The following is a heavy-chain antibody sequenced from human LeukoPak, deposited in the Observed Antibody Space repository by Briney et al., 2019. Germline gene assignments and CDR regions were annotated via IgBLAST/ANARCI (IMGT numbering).Heavy chain of an antibody. J-gene: IGHJ3*02. CDR3: ARHEAYCGGDCYSGFGAFDI. CDR1: GGSISSGSYY. D-gene: IGHD2-21*01. CDR2: IYYSGST. Sequence: SETLSLTCTVSGGSISSGSYYWGWIRQPPGKGLEWIGSIYYSGSTYYNPSLKSRVTISVDTSKNQFSLKLSSVTAADTAVYYCARHEAYCGGDCYSGFGAFDIWGQGTMVTVSS. V-gene: IGHV4-39*01.